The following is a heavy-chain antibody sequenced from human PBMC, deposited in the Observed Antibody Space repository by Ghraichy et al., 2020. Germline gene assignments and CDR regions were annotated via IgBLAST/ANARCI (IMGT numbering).Heavy chain of an antibody. Sequence: SQTLSLTCEVSGGSINNYYWTWIRQPPGKGLEWIGYIHHTGESDYAPSLKSRVAISLDTSKNQVSLNLRSVTTADSAVYYCARDHFPSFTGGLRPMPFLWGQGTLVTVSS. D-gene: IGHD5/OR15-5a*01. J-gene: IGHJ4*02. CDR1: GGSINNYY. CDR3: ARDHFPSFTGGLRPMPFL. CDR2: IHHTGES. V-gene: IGHV4-59*01.